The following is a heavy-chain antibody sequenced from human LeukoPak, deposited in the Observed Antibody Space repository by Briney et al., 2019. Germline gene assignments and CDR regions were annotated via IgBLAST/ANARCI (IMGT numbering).Heavy chain of an antibody. V-gene: IGHV4-59*01. CDR2: INYSGST. Sequence: SETLSLTCSVSGGPITSYYWSWIRQPPGKGLEWIGYINYSGSTNYNPSLKSRVTISLDTSKNQFSLKLSSVTAADTAVYYCARSHSSGWYDAFDIWGQGTMVTVSS. J-gene: IGHJ3*02. CDR3: ARSHSSGWYDAFDI. CDR1: GGPITSYY. D-gene: IGHD6-13*01.